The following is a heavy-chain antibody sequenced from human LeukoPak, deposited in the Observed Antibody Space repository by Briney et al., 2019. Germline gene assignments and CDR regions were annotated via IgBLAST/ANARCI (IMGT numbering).Heavy chain of an antibody. J-gene: IGHJ5*02. CDR2: INHSGST. V-gene: IGHV4-34*01. CDR3: ARGLPGGSYRGYNWFDP. CDR1: GGSFSGYY. Sequence: SETLSLTCAVYGGSFSGYYWSWIRQPPGKELEWIGEINHSGSTNYNPSLKSRVTISVDTSKNQFSLKLSSVTAADTAVYYCARGLPGGSYRGYNWFDPWGQGTLVTVSS. D-gene: IGHD3-16*02.